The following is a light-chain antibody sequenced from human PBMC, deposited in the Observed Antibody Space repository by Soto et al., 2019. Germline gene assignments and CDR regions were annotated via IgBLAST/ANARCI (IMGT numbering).Light chain of an antibody. CDR1: QRISTW. Sequence: DIQMTQSPSTLSASVGDGVTITCRASQRISTWLAWYQEKPGKAPKRLIYAASSLQSGVPSRFSGSGSGTEFTLTISSLQPEDFATYYCLQHNSYPWTFGQGTKVDIK. V-gene: IGKV1-17*01. CDR3: LQHNSYPWT. CDR2: AAS. J-gene: IGKJ1*01.